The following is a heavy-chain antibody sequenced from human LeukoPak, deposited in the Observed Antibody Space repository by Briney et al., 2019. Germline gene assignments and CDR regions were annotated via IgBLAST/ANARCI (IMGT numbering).Heavy chain of an antibody. CDR1: GGSITSGDYY. J-gene: IGHJ4*02. V-gene: IGHV4-31*03. CDR3: ARDSDYYGSGSSGYFDY. Sequence: SQTLSLTCTVSGGSITSGDYYWSWIRQHPGKGLEWIVYIYYSGSTYYNPSLKSRVTLSVDTSKNQFSLKLSSVTAADTAVYYCARDSDYYGSGSSGYFDYWGQGTLVTVSS. CDR2: IYYSGST. D-gene: IGHD3-10*01.